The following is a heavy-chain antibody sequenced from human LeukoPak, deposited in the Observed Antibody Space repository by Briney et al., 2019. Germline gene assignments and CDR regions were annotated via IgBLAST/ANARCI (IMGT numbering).Heavy chain of an antibody. D-gene: IGHD2-15*01. CDR1: GFTFSSYA. CDR2: ISYDGSNK. Sequence: PGGSLRLSCAASGFTFSSYAMHWVRQAPGKGLEWVAVISYDGSNKYYADSVKGRFTISRDNSKNTLYLQMNSLRAEDTAVHYRARGPSPKTVYCSGGSCYPFDYWGQGTLVTVSS. V-gene: IGHV3-30-3*01. J-gene: IGHJ4*02. CDR3: ARGPSPKTVYCSGGSCYPFDY.